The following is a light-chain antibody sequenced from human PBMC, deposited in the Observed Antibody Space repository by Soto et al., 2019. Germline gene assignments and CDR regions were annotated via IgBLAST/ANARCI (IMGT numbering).Light chain of an antibody. CDR1: SSDVGVNNY. CDR3: SSFTGTSYV. J-gene: IGLJ1*01. CDR2: DVS. V-gene: IGLV2-14*01. Sequence: QSVLTQPASVSGSPGQSITISCTGASSDVGVNNYVSWYQQYPGKAPKLMVCDVSNRPSGVSNRFSGSKSGNTASLTISGLQAEDEADYYCSSFTGTSYVFGTGTKVTVL.